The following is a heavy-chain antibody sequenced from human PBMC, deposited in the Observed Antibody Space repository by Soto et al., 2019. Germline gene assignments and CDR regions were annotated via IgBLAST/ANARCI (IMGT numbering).Heavy chain of an antibody. CDR1: GYTFTSYG. V-gene: IGHV1-18*01. D-gene: IGHD3-10*01. CDR3: ASGRRYYGSGRKGDAFDI. J-gene: IGHJ3*02. CDR2: ISAYNGNT. Sequence: ASVKVSCKASGYTFTSYGISWVRQAPGQGLEWMGWISAYNGNTNYAQKFQGRVTMTTDTSTSTAYMELRSLRSEDTAVYYCASGRRYYGSGRKGDAFDIWGQGTMVTVSS.